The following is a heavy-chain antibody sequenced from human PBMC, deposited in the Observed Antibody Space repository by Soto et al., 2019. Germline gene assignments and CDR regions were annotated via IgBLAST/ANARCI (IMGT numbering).Heavy chain of an antibody. D-gene: IGHD2-15*01. CDR1: GFPFRDHY. CDR3: AGVSTPV. J-gene: IGHJ6*02. CDR2: ISGTGSRK. Sequence: PVGSLRLSCAASGFPFRDHYMSWIRQAPGKGLEWVAYISGTGSRKDHADSVKGRFTISRDNAKNSVYLQMNGLRVEDTAVYYCAGVSTPVWGQGTTVTVSS. V-gene: IGHV3-11*01.